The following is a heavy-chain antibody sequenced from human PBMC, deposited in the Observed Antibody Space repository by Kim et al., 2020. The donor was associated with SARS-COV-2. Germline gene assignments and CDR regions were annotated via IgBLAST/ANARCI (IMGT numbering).Heavy chain of an antibody. J-gene: IGHJ3*02. Sequence: ASVKVSCKASGYTFTSYGISWVRQAPGQGLEWMGWISAYNGNTNYAQKLQGRVTMTTDTSTSTAYMELRSLRSDDTAVYYCALESGYPRYNAFDIWGQGTMVTVSS. D-gene: IGHD3-3*01. CDR3: ALESGYPRYNAFDI. CDR2: ISAYNGNT. CDR1: GYTFTSYG. V-gene: IGHV1-18*04.